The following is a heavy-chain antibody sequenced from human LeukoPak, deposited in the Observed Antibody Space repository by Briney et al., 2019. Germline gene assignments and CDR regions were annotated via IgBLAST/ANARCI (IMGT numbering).Heavy chain of an antibody. V-gene: IGHV3-23*01. CDR1: GFTFNKAW. D-gene: IGHD1-26*01. Sequence: PGGSLRLSCAASGFTFNKAWRTWVRQAPGKGLEWVSTISGFGENTYYADSVKGRFTISRDNFKSALFLQMNSLRAEDTAVYYCAKGGHYSWFDPWGQGTLVIVSS. J-gene: IGHJ5*02. CDR3: AKGGHYSWFDP. CDR2: ISGFGENT.